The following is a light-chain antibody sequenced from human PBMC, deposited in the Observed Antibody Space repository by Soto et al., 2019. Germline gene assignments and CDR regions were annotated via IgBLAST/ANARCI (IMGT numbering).Light chain of an antibody. CDR3: QQYNFYSRT. CDR2: KAS. Sequence: DIQMTQSPSTLSASVGDTVTITCRASQSISSWLAWYQQKPGKAPKLLIYKASSLQSGVPSRFSGIGSGTEFTLTISSLQPDDSATYYCQQYNFYSRTFGQGTKVEIK. CDR1: QSISSW. J-gene: IGKJ1*01. V-gene: IGKV1-5*03.